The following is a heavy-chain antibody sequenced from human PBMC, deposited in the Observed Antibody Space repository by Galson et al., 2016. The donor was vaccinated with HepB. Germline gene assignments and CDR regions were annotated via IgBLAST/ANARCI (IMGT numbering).Heavy chain of an antibody. Sequence: ETLSLTCTVSGGSISSSHYYCGWIRQPPGKGLEWIGNVYYSGSTYYNPSLKSRVTISVDASKNQFSLKLTSVTAADTAVHYCATYLGGIVRASDYWGQGTLVTVSS. D-gene: IGHD1-26*01. CDR2: VYYSGST. CDR3: ATYLGGIVRASDY. V-gene: IGHV4-39*01. J-gene: IGHJ4*02. CDR1: GGSISSSHYY.